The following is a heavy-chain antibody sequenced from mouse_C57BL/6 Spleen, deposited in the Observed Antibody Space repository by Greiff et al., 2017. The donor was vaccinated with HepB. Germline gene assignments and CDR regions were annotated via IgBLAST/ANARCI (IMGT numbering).Heavy chain of an antibody. Sequence: VQLQQSGPGLVQPSQSLSITCTVSGFSLTSYGVHWVRQSPGKGLEWLGVIWSGGSTDYNAAFISRLSIRKDNSKSQAFFKMNSLHADDTAIYYCARNWRGIYYDYDEYFDVWGTGTTVTVSS. CDR2: IWSGGST. V-gene: IGHV2-2*01. D-gene: IGHD2-4*01. J-gene: IGHJ1*03. CDR1: GFSLTSYG. CDR3: ARNWRGIYYDYDEYFDV.